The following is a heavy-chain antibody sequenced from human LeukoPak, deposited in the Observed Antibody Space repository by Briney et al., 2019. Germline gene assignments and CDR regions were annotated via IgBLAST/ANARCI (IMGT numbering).Heavy chain of an antibody. J-gene: IGHJ4*02. CDR1: GFTFSSYA. D-gene: IGHD1-26*01. CDR3: ARVFPGWGDLVGAMVHFDS. V-gene: IGHV3-30-3*01. Sequence: GGSLRLSCAASGFTFSSYAMHWVRQAPGKGLEWVAVISYDGSNKFHADSVKGRFTISRDNSKNTLYLQMNSLRAEDTAVYYCARVFPGWGDLVGAMVHFDSWGQGTLVTVSS. CDR2: ISYDGSNK.